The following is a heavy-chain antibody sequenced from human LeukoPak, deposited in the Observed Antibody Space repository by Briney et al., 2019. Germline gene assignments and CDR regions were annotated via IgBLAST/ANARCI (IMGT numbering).Heavy chain of an antibody. CDR2: IIPIFGTA. D-gene: IGHD2-2*01. V-gene: IGHV1-69*13. J-gene: IGHJ6*03. Sequence: SVKVSCKASGGTFSSYAISWVRQAPGQGLEWMGGIIPIFGTANYAQKFQGRVTITADESTSTAYMELSSLRSEDTAVYYCARHLVVPAAMGRHYYYYMDVWGKGTTVTISS. CDR1: GGTFSSYA. CDR3: ARHLVVPAAMGRHYYYYMDV.